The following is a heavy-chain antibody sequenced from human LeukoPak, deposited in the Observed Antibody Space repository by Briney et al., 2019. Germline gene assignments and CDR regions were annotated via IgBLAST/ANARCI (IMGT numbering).Heavy chain of an antibody. V-gene: IGHV4-34*01. Sequence: SETLSLTCAVYGGSFSGYYWSWIRQPPGKGLEWIGEINHSGSTNYNPSLKSRVTISVDTSKNQFSLKLSSVTAADTAVYYCARGLSVVVPAAILSPHWFDSWGQGTLVTVSS. J-gene: IGHJ5*01. D-gene: IGHD2-2*01. CDR2: INHSGST. CDR1: GGSFSGYY. CDR3: ARGLSVVVPAAILSPHWFDS.